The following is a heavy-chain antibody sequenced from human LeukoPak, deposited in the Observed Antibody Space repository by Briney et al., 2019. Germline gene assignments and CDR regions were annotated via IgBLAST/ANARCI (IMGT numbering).Heavy chain of an antibody. D-gene: IGHD4-17*01. CDR3: ARVVTTVIPDAFDI. CDR2: IIPIFGTA. CDR1: GGTFSSYA. J-gene: IGHJ3*02. V-gene: IGHV1-69*05. Sequence: SVKVPCKASGGTFSSYAISWVRQAPGQGLEWMGRIIPIFGTANYAQKFQGRVTITTDESTSTAYMELSSLRSEDTAVYYCARVVTTVIPDAFDIWGQGTMVTVSS.